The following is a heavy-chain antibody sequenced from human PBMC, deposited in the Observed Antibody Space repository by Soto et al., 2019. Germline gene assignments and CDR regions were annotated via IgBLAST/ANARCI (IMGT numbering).Heavy chain of an antibody. CDR1: GYTFSNYG. CDR2: IGAYSGKT. V-gene: IGHV1-18*01. J-gene: IGHJ4*02. Sequence: QVHLVQSGAEVKKPGASVRVSCKASGYTFSNYGISWVRQAPGQGLEWMGGIGAYSGKTNSAQSLQVRVTMTTDPSTNTAYMELRSLTSDDTAVYYCARTGELRLDSWGQGTLVTVSS. D-gene: IGHD1-7*01. CDR3: ARTGELRLDS.